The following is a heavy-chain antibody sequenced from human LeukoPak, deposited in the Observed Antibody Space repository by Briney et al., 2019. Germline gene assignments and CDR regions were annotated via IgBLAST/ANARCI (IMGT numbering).Heavy chain of an antibody. CDR2: IKQDGREK. Sequence: QPGGSLRLSCAASGLTFSSSWMSWVRQAPGKGLEWVANIKQDGREKYYVDSEKGRFNISRDNAKNSLYLQMNSLRAEDTAVYYCARVLGLVGAPVRDYYFDYWGQGTLVTVSS. CDR1: GLTFSSSW. D-gene: IGHD6-19*01. V-gene: IGHV3-7*01. CDR3: ARVLGLVGAPVRDYYFDY. J-gene: IGHJ4*02.